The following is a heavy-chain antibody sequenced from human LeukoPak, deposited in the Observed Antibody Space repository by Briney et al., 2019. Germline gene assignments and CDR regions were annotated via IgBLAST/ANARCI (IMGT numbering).Heavy chain of an antibody. CDR2: IYYSGST. D-gene: IGHD2-15*01. CDR3: ALGYCSGGSCHSGVSDFQH. CDR1: GGSISSYY. Sequence: PSQTLSLTCTVSGGSISSYYWSWIRQPPGKGLEWIGYIYYSGSTNYNPSLKSRVTISVDTSKNQFSLKLSSVTAADTAVYYCALGYCSGGSCHSGVSDFQHWGQGTLVTVSS. J-gene: IGHJ1*01. V-gene: IGHV4-59*01.